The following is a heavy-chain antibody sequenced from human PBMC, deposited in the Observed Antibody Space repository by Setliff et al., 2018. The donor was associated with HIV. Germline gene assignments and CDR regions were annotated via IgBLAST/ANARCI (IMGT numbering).Heavy chain of an antibody. Sequence: ASVKVSCKASGYKFTGHHIHWVRQAPGQGLEWMGCVIPNSGKTYYAQEFQGRVTMTSDTSINTAYMEVGWLTSDDTAIYYCARDLAYCSGGSCYRPFIYYFYYMDVWGKGATVTVSS. V-gene: IGHV1-2*02. D-gene: IGHD2-15*01. CDR1: GYKFTGHH. CDR2: VIPNSGKT. J-gene: IGHJ6*03. CDR3: ARDLAYCSGGSCYRPFIYYFYYMDV.